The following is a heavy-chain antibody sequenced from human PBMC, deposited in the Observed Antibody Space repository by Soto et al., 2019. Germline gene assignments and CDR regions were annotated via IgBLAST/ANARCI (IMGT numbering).Heavy chain of an antibody. Sequence: SLRLSCAASGFTFSNAWMSWVRQAPGKGLEWVGRIKSKTDGGTTDYAAPVKGRFTISRDDSKNTLYLQMNSLKTEDTAVYYCTTDPSVEYSSSSANYGMDVWGQGTTVTVSS. D-gene: IGHD6-6*01. CDR1: GFTFSNAW. V-gene: IGHV3-15*01. CDR2: IKSKTDGGTT. J-gene: IGHJ6*02. CDR3: TTDPSVEYSSSSANYGMDV.